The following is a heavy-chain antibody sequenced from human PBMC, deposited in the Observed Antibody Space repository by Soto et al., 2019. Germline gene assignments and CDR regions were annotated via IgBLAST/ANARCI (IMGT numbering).Heavy chain of an antibody. D-gene: IGHD3-22*01. CDR1: GYTFTGYY. CDR3: ARDIYDSSGYYYGTLGY. CDR2: INPNSGGT. Sequence: ASVKVSCKASGYTFTGYYMHWVRQAPGQGLEWMGWINPNSGGTNSAQKFQGWVTMTRDTSISTAYMELSRLRSDDTAVYYCARDIYDSSGYYYGTLGYWGQGTLVTVSS. J-gene: IGHJ4*02. V-gene: IGHV1-2*04.